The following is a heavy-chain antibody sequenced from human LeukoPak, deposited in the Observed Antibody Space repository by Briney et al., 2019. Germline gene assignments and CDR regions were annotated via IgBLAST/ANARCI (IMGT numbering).Heavy chain of an antibody. Sequence: PSETLSPTCTVSGGSISSYYWSWIRQPPGKGLEWIGYIYYSGSTNYNPSLKSRVTISVDTSKNQFSLKLSSVTAADTAVYYCASFGGVTDHWGQGTLVTVSS. CDR2: IYYSGST. D-gene: IGHD3-10*01. CDR1: GGSISSYY. J-gene: IGHJ4*02. CDR3: ASFGGVTDH. V-gene: IGHV4-59*01.